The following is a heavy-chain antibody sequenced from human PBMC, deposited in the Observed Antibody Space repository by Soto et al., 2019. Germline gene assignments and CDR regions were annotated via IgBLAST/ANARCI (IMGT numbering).Heavy chain of an antibody. J-gene: IGHJ6*02. CDR2: IRSKAYGGTT. D-gene: IGHD3-3*01. V-gene: IGHV3-49*03. CDR3: TRIKQGNFGVVTKERYYYGMDV. CDR1: GFTFGDYA. Sequence: GGSLRLSCTASGFTFGDYAMSWFRQAPGKGLEWVGFIRSKAYGGTTEYAASVKGRFTISRDDSKSIAYLQMNSLKTEDTAVYYCTRIKQGNFGVVTKERYYYGMDVWGQGTTVTVSS.